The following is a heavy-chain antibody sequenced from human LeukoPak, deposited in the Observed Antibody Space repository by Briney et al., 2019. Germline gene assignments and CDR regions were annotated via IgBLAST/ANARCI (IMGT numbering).Heavy chain of an antibody. CDR1: GGSISSYY. Sequence: TSETLSLTCTVSGGSISSYYWSWIRQPPRKGLEWIGYIHYTGSTNYNPSLKSRVTISVDTSKNQFSLKLSSVTAADTAVYYCARVEEGYGSGRRENYYYYYMDVWGKGTTVTISS. CDR2: IHYTGST. D-gene: IGHD3-10*01. CDR3: ARVEEGYGSGRRENYYYYYMDV. V-gene: IGHV4-59*01. J-gene: IGHJ6*03.